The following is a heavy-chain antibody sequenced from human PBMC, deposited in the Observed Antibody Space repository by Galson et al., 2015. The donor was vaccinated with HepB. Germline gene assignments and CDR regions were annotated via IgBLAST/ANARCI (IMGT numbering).Heavy chain of an antibody. CDR1: GYTFTTNG. J-gene: IGHJ4*02. CDR2: ISINSGNT. V-gene: IGHV1-18*04. CDR3: ARDRFHSLDY. Sequence: SVKVSCKASGYTFTTNGISWVRLAPGHGLEWLGWISINSGNTKYAQRLQGRVTLTKDTSTDTAYMELRGLTSDDAALYYCARDRFHSLDYWGQGTLVTVSS.